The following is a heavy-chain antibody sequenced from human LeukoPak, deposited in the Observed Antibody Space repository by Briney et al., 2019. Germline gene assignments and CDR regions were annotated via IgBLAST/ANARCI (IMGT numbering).Heavy chain of an antibody. CDR2: ISYDGSNK. D-gene: IGHD3-10*01. J-gene: IGHJ4*02. CDR1: GFTFSSYG. CDR3: AKDRIGLSSYYYGSGSYYPAYYFDY. Sequence: PGRSLRLSCAASGFTFSSYGMHWVRQAPGKGLEWVAVISYDGSNKYYADSVKGRFTISRDNSKNTLYLQMNSLRAEDTAVYYCAKDRIGLSSYYYGSGSYYPAYYFDYWGQGTLVTVSS. V-gene: IGHV3-30*18.